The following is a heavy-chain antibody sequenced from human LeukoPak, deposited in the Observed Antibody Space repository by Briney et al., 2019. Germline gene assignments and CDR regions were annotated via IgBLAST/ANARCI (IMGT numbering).Heavy chain of an antibody. D-gene: IGHD1-26*01. CDR2: IYTSGST. Sequence: KTSETLSLTCTVSGGSISSGSYYWSWIRQPAGKGLEWIGRIYTSGSTNYNPSLKSRVTISVDASKNQFSLKLSSVTAADTAVYYCARSRRELLSFDYWGQGTLATVSS. J-gene: IGHJ4*02. CDR3: ARSRRELLSFDY. V-gene: IGHV4-61*02. CDR1: GGSISSGSYY.